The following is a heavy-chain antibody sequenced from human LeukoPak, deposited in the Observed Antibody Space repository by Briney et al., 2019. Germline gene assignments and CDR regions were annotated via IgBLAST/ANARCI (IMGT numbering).Heavy chain of an antibody. J-gene: IGHJ4*02. V-gene: IGHV3-53*01. CDR2: IYSGGST. Sequence: PGGSLRLSCAASGFTVSSNYMSWVRQAPGKGLEWVSVIYSGGSTYYADSVKGRFTISRDNSKNTLYLQMNSLRAEDTAVYYCARDRPYCSGGSCYDYWGQGTLVTVSS. CDR1: GFTVSSNY. D-gene: IGHD2-15*01. CDR3: ARDRPYCSGGSCYDY.